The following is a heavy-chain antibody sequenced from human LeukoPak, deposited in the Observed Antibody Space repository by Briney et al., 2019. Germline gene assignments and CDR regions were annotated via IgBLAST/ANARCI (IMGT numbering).Heavy chain of an antibody. Sequence: GGSLRLSCAASGFTFSSYWTHWVRQAPGKGLVWVSRINSDGSSTSYADSVKGRFTISRDNAKNTLYLQMNSLRAEDTAVYYRARDPHTAMALYYFDYWGQGTLVTVSS. J-gene: IGHJ4*02. D-gene: IGHD5-18*01. CDR1: GFTFSSYW. CDR3: ARDPHTAMALYYFDY. CDR2: INSDGSST. V-gene: IGHV3-74*01.